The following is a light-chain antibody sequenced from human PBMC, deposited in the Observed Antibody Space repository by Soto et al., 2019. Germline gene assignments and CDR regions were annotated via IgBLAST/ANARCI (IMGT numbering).Light chain of an antibody. V-gene: IGKV2-28*01. CDR1: QSLLRSNGYNY. J-gene: IGKJ5*01. Sequence: DIEITQSPLSLPFTPLDPSSISCRSSQSLLRSNGYNYVDWYLQKPGQSPQVLIYLGSIRASGVPDRFSGSGSGTDFTLKISRVEAEDVGIYYCMQDLQTPTTFGQGTRLEIK. CDR3: MQDLQTPTT. CDR2: LGS.